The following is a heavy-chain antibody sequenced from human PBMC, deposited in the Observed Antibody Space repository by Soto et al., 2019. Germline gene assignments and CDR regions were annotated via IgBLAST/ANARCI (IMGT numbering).Heavy chain of an antibody. CDR3: ARVLGSGGYND. CDR2: IIPIVGTA. D-gene: IGHD6-19*01. J-gene: IGHJ4*01. V-gene: IGHV1-69*13. Sequence: ASFKVSCKSSGGTFSSYAISWVRQAPGEGLEWMGGIIPIVGTANYAQNFQGRVTIAADESTNTAYMELSSLRFEDTSVYYCARVLGSGGYNDRGHGPVATVSS. CDR1: GGTFSSYA.